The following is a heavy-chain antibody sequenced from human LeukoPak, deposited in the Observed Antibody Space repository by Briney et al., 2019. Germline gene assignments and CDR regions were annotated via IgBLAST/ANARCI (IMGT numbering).Heavy chain of an antibody. V-gene: IGHV3-7*01. CDR2: INPDGSES. Sequence: GGSLRLSCVALEFEPTYFWMTWVRRAPGKGLEWVANINPDGSESFYLDSVRGRFTISIDNAKKSLYLQMNSLRAEDTAVYYCATFVGTVSGSYTVPGGLLVWGKGTTVSVSS. J-gene: IGHJ6*04. CDR1: EFEPTYFW. D-gene: IGHD3-16*02. CDR3: ATFVGTVSGSYTVPGGLLV.